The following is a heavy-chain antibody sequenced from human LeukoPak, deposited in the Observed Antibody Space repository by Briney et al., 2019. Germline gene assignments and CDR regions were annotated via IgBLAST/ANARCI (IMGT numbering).Heavy chain of an antibody. Sequence: NASETLSLTCAVSGYSISSGYYWIWIRQPPGKGLEWIGEINHSGSTNYNPSLKSRVTISVDTSKNQFSLKLSSVTAADTAVYYCARGGGSSSWCFDYWGQGTLVTVSS. D-gene: IGHD6-13*01. V-gene: IGHV4-38-2*01. CDR2: INHSGST. CDR3: ARGGGSSSWCFDY. J-gene: IGHJ4*02. CDR1: GYSISSGYY.